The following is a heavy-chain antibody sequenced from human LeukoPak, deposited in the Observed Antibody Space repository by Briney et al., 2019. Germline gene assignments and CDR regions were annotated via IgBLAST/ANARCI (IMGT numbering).Heavy chain of an antibody. CDR2: LYTDGKT. Sequence: GGSLRLSCAVSGFIVIRNDMAWVRQAPGKGLQWVSVLYTDGKTFYEDSMKGRFTISRDNSKNTLNLQINNLRDDDTAVYYCARAVAGLYFDYWGQGSLVTVSS. D-gene: IGHD6-19*01. CDR3: ARAVAGLYFDY. CDR1: GFIVIRND. J-gene: IGHJ4*02. V-gene: IGHV3-53*01.